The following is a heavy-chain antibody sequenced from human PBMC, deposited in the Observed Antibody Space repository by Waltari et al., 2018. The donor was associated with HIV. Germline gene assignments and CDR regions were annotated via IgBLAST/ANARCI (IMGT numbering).Heavy chain of an antibody. V-gene: IGHV1-46*01. D-gene: IGHD3-3*01. Sequence: QVQLVQSGAEVKKPGASVKVSCKASGYTFTNYYLHWVRQAPGQGFEWMARINPSCGSTSHAQKIQGRVTMTRDTSSSTVYMELSSLGAEDTAVYYCARDKALGIITSVLNMWGQGTMVIVSS. CDR3: ARDKALGIITSVLNM. J-gene: IGHJ3*02. CDR1: GYTFTNYY. CDR2: INPSCGST.